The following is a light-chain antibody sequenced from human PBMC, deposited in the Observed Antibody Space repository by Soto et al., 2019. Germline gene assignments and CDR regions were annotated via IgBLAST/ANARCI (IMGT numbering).Light chain of an antibody. Sequence: QSVLTQSSSASASLGSSVKLTCTLSSGHSSYIIAWHQQQPGKAPRYLMKLEGSGSYNKGSGVPDRFSGSSSGADRYLTISTLQLYDEADYYCGTWYSNTHTVFGGGTKLTVL. J-gene: IGLJ3*02. CDR3: GTWYSNTHTV. CDR2: LEGSGSY. V-gene: IGLV4-60*02. CDR1: SGHSSYI.